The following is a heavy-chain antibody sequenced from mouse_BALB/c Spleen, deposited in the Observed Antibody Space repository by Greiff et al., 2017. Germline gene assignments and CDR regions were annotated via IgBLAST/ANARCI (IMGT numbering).Heavy chain of an antibody. CDR3: ARTTMIKANYLDY. CDR1: GFTFSSYT. CDR2: ISNGGGST. D-gene: IGHD2-4*01. Sequence: EVKLVESGGGLVQPGGSLKLSCAASGFTFSSYTMSWVRQTPEKRLEWVAYISNGGGSTYYPDTVKGRYTISRDNAKNTLYLQMSSLKSEDTAVYYCARTTMIKANYLDYWGQGTTLTVSS. J-gene: IGHJ2*01. V-gene: IGHV5-12-2*01.